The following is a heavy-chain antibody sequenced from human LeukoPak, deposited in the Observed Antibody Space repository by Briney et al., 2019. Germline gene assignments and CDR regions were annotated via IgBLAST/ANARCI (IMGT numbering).Heavy chain of an antibody. CDR1: GCTFTSYD. CDR2: MNPNSGNT. J-gene: IGHJ5*02. D-gene: IGHD6-6*01. Sequence: GASVKVSCKASGCTFTSYDINWVRQATGQGLEWMGWMNPNSGNTGYAQKFQGRVTITRNTSISTAYMELSSLRSEDTAVYYCARGGSYSSWKLRFDPWGQGTLVTVSS. V-gene: IGHV1-8*03. CDR3: ARGGSYSSWKLRFDP.